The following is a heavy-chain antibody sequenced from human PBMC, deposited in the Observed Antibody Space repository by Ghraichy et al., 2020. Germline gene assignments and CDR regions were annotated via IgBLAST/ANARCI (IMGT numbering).Heavy chain of an antibody. CDR1: GDSVSSNSAS. V-gene: IGHV6-1*01. Sequence: SQTLSLTCAISGDSVSSNSASWNWIRQSPSRGLEWLGRTYYRSKWYNDYAVSVKSRITINSDTSNNQFSLQLNSVTPEDTAVYYCARDILSMVRGEKAVYYDMDVWGQGTTVTVSS. J-gene: IGHJ6*02. CDR3: ARDILSMVRGEKAVYYDMDV. CDR2: TYYRSKWYN. D-gene: IGHD3-10*01.